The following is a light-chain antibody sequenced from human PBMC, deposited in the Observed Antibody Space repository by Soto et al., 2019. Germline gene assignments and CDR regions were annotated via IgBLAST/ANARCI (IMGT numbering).Light chain of an antibody. CDR3: SSYAGSAHVV. V-gene: IGLV2-8*01. J-gene: IGLJ2*01. CDR2: EVS. Sequence: QSALTQPPSASGSPGQSVTISCTGTSSDVGGYNYVSWYQQHPGKAPKLMIYEVSKRPSGVPDRFSGSKSGNTASLTVSGLQAEDEADYYCSSYAGSAHVVFGGGTKPPS. CDR1: SSDVGGYNY.